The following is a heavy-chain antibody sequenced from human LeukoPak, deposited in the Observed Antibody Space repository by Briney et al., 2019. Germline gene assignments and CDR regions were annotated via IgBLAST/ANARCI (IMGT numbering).Heavy chain of an antibody. J-gene: IGHJ1*01. Sequence: GGSLRLSREASVFTFSIITISGAPRPPGKGLEWVSAISSSSSSTSYADSVKGRFTISRDNAKNSLFLQINSLRAEDTAVYYCARVHVRGVSLPEYFRHWGQGTLVTVSS. CDR3: ARVHVRGVSLPEYFRH. D-gene: IGHD3-10*02. CDR2: ISSSSSST. CDR1: VFTFSIIT. V-gene: IGHV3-21*04.